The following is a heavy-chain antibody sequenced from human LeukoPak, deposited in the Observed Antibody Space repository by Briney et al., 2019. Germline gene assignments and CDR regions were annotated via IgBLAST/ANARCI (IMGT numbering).Heavy chain of an antibody. V-gene: IGHV4-59*08. J-gene: IGHJ4*02. Sequence: SETLSLTCTVSGGSISSYYWSWIRQPPGKGLEWIGYIYYSGSTNYNPSLKSRVTISVDTSKNQFSLKLSSVTAADTAVYYCARHPGARDYWGQGTLVTVSS. CDR3: ARHPGARDY. CDR1: GGSISSYY. CDR2: IYYSGST.